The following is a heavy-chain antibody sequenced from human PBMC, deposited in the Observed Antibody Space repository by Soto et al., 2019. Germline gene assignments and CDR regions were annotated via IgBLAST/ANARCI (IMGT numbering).Heavy chain of an antibody. CDR1: GGSIVGFY. V-gene: IGHV4-59*01. D-gene: IGHD2-2*01. J-gene: IGHJ4*02. CDR3: ARVGYCSSTPCWPIGYFEY. CDR2: IFSSGST. Sequence: SETLCLSWTVAGGSIVGFYCTWILQPPGKGLEWVGYIFSSGSTNYNPSLKSRVTISVDTSENQFSLKLTSVTAADTAVYYCARVGYCSSTPCWPIGYFEYWGQGTLVTVSS.